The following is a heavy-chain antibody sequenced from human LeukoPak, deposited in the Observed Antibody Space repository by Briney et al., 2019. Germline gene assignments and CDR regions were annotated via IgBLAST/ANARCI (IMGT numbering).Heavy chain of an antibody. V-gene: IGHV1-2*02. CDR3: ARDLTIFGVVTY. Sequence: ASVKVSCKASGYTFTGYYMHWVRQAPGQGLEWMGWINPNSGGTNYAQKFQGRVTMTRDTSISTAYMELNRLRSDDTAVYYCARDLTIFGVVTYWGQGTLVTVSS. J-gene: IGHJ4*02. CDR2: INPNSGGT. CDR1: GYTFTGYY. D-gene: IGHD3-3*01.